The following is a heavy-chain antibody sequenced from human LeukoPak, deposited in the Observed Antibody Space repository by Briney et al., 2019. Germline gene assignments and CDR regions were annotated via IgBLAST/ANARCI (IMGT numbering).Heavy chain of an antibody. CDR3: ARVGAVDAFDI. J-gene: IGHJ3*02. Sequence: NPSETLSLTCAVSGYSISSGYYWGWLRQPPGKGLEWIGSIYHSGSTYYNPSLKSRVTISVDTSKNQFSLKLSSVTAADTAVYYCARVGAVDAFDIWGQGTMVTVSS. V-gene: IGHV4-38-2*01. CDR2: IYHSGST. CDR1: GYSISSGYY.